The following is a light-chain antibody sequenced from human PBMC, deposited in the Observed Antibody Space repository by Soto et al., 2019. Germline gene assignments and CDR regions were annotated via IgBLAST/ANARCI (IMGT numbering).Light chain of an antibody. CDR2: LNSDGSH. J-gene: IGLJ2*01. Sequence: QLVLTQSPSASASLGASVKLTCTLSSGHSSYAIAWHQQQPEKGPRYLMKLNSDGSHSKGDGIPDRFSGSSSGAERYLTISSLQSEDEAAYYCQTWGTGVVFGGGTPLTV. CDR3: QTWGTGVV. CDR1: SGHSSYA. V-gene: IGLV4-69*01.